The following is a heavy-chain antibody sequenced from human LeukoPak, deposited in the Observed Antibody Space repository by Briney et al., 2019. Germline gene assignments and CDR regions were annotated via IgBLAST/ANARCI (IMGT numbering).Heavy chain of an antibody. D-gene: IGHD4-23*01. CDR2: MNPNSGNT. CDR1: GYTFTSYD. CDR3: ARGGVYGGNLDY. J-gene: IGHJ4*02. Sequence: ASMKVYCKASGYTFTSYDINWARQDTGQRLEWMGWMNPNSGNTGYAQKFQGRVTMTRNTSISTAYMELSSLRSEDTAVYYCARGGVYGGNLDYWGQGTLVTVSS. V-gene: IGHV1-8*01.